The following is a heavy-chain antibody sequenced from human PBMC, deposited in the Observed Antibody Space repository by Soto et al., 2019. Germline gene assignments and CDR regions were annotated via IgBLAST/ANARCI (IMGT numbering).Heavy chain of an antibody. CDR2: INANNGNT. D-gene: IGHD3-3*01. Sequence: ASVKVSCKASGYTFTSYDINWVRQATGQGLEWMGWINANNGNTNYAQKLQGRVTMTTDTSTSTAYMELRSLRSDDTAVYYCARDYDFWSGFLAAGFNNWFDPWGQGTLVTVSS. CDR3: ARDYDFWSGFLAAGFNNWFDP. V-gene: IGHV1-18*01. J-gene: IGHJ5*02. CDR1: GYTFTSYD.